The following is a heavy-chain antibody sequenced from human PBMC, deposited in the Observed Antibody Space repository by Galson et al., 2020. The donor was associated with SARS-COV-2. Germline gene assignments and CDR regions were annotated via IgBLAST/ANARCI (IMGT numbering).Heavy chain of an antibody. V-gene: IGHV4-59*13. CDR3: ARDLGSPPYYYYGRDV. CDR1: GGSISSYY. D-gene: IGHD2-15*01. Sequence: SETLSLTCTVSGGSISSYYWSWIRQPPGKGLEWIGYIYYSGSTNYNPSLKSRVTISVDTSKNQFSLKLSSVTAADTAVYYCARDLGSPPYYYYGRDVWGQGTTVTVSS. CDR2: IYYSGST. J-gene: IGHJ6*01.